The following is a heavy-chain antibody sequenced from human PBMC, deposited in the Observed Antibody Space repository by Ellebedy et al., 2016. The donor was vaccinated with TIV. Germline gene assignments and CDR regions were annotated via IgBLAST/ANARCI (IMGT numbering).Heavy chain of an antibody. CDR1: GYRFTSYW. D-gene: IGHD3-22*01. CDR3: ARGFDTSGYYLTPQLDY. V-gene: IGHV5-51*01. J-gene: IGHJ4*02. Sequence: PGGSLRLSCQGSGYRFTSYWIAWVRQMPGKGLEWMGILSPAGSDSRYSPSFQGQVTISADKSISTAYLQWSTLKDSDTAMYYCARGFDTSGYYLTPQLDYWGQGTLVTVSS. CDR2: LSPAGSDS.